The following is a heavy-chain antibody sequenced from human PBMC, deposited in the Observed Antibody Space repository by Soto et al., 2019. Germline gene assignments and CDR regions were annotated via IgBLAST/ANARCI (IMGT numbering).Heavy chain of an antibody. CDR1: VDSVSSNSAA. CDR3: ERTGVAGGYDPLGRWDYYVTAV. CDR2: TYDRSKWYN. J-gene: IGHJ6*02. Sequence: SQTLSLTCVISVDSVSSNSAAWNWIRQSPSRGLDWVGMTYDRSKWYNDYAVYVKSLITINPDTPKNQFSLQLNSVTPEAPAVSYCERTGVAGGYDPLGRWDYYVTAVWGQWTTVTVSS. D-gene: IGHD5-12*01. V-gene: IGHV6-1*01.